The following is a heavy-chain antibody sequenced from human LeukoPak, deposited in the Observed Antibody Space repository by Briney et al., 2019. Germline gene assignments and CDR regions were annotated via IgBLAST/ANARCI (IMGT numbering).Heavy chain of an antibody. CDR3: AHRLGSGHRDAFDI. V-gene: IGHV2-5*02. CDR1: GFSLSTSGVG. CDR2: IYWDDDK. D-gene: IGHD2-15*01. J-gene: IGHJ3*02. Sequence: SGPTLVKPTQTLTLTCTFSGFSLSTSGVGVGWIRQPPGKALEWLALIYWDDDKRYSPSLRSRLTITKDTSKNQVVLTMTNMDPVDTATYYCAHRLGSGHRDAFDIWGQGTMVTVSS.